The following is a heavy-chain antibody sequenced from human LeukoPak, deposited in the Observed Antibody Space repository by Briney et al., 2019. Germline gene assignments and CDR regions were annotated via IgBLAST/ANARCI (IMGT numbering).Heavy chain of an antibody. D-gene: IGHD5-18*01. J-gene: IGHJ4*02. CDR3: ARVITGSTYGQFDY. V-gene: IGHV3-74*01. CDR1: GFTFSDYW. Sequence: GSLRLSCTASGFTFSDYWMHWVRQAPGKGLVWVSRINSDGSRSNYADCVKGRFTISRDNAKNTVFLQMNSLRAEDAAVYYCARVITGSTYGQFDYWGQGALATVSS. CDR2: INSDGSRS.